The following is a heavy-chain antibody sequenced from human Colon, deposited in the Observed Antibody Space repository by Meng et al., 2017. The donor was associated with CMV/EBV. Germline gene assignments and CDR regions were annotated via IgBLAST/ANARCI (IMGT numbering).Heavy chain of an antibody. V-gene: IGHV4-61*01. J-gene: IGHJ4*02. Sequence: SGGSGNSGSYCWTWIRQPPGEGLEWIGYISYSGNTNYNPSLKSRLTIELDTSRNQFSLKLTSVSAADTAMYYCAREASGWSTGIDYWGQGTLVTVSS. CDR3: AREASGWSTGIDY. D-gene: IGHD6-19*01. CDR2: ISYSGNT. CDR1: GGSGNSGSYC.